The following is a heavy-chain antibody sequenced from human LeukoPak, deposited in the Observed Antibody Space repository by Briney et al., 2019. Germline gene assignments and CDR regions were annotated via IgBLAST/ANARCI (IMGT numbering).Heavy chain of an antibody. D-gene: IGHD3-10*02. Sequence: GASVEVSCKASEYTFTDYAINWVRQAPGQWLEWMGWINAGNGNTKYSQKFQGRVSMTRDTSISTAYMELSSLRSEDTAVYYCARGPVEAVFGVSTEDWGQGTTVTVSS. CDR3: ARGPVEAVFGVSTED. CDR1: EYTFTDYA. CDR2: INAGNGNT. J-gene: IGHJ6*02. V-gene: IGHV1-3*01.